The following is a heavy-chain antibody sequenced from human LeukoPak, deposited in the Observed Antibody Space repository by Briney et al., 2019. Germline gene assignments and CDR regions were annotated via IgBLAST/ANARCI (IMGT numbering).Heavy chain of an antibody. J-gene: IGHJ4*02. Sequence: SVTVSCKASGGTFSSYAISWVRQAPGQGLEWMGGIIPIFGTANYAQKFQGRVTITADESTSTAYMELSRLRSEDTAVYYCASNPKYYDILTGSTPKYYFDYWGQGTLVTVSS. CDR1: GGTFSSYA. D-gene: IGHD3-9*01. CDR2: IIPIFGTA. CDR3: ASNPKYYDILTGSTPKYYFDY. V-gene: IGHV1-69*01.